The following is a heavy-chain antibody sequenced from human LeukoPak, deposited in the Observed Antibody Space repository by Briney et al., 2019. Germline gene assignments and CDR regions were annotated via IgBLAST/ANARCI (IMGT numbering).Heavy chain of an antibody. CDR3: ARSGDYPAGPLDY. CDR1: GGTFSSYA. Sequence: SVKVSCKASGGTFSSYAISWVRQAPGQGLEWMGGIIPIFGTANYAQKFQGRVTITADESTSTAYMELSSLRSEDTAMYYCARSGDYPAGPLDYWGQGTLVTVSS. J-gene: IGHJ4*02. CDR2: IIPIFGTA. D-gene: IGHD3-10*01. V-gene: IGHV1-69*13.